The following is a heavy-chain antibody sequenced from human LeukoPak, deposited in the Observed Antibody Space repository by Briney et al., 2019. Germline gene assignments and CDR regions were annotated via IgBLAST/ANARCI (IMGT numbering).Heavy chain of an antibody. Sequence: SETLSLTCTVSGGSISSSSYYWGWIRQPAGKGLEWIGRIYTSGSTNYNPSLKSRVTMSVDTSKNQFSLKLSSVTAADTAVYYCARALFGGMDVWGQGTTVTVSS. CDR2: IYTSGST. CDR3: ARALFGGMDV. V-gene: IGHV4-61*02. J-gene: IGHJ6*02. CDR1: GGSISSSSYY. D-gene: IGHD3-16*01.